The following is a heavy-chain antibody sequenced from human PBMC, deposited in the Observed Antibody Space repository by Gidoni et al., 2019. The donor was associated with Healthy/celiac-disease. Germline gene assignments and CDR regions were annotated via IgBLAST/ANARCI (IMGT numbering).Heavy chain of an antibody. CDR1: GFPSSSYG. CDR2: IWYDGSNK. D-gene: IGHD4-17*01. V-gene: IGHV3-33*01. J-gene: IGHJ3*02. Sequence: QVQLVESGVGVVQPGRSLRLSCAASGFPSSSYGMHWVRQAPGKGLECVAVIWYDGSNKYYADSVKGRFTITRDNSKNTLYLQMNSLRAEDTAVYYCARANGDYWSAFDIWGQGTMVTVSS. CDR3: ARANGDYWSAFDI.